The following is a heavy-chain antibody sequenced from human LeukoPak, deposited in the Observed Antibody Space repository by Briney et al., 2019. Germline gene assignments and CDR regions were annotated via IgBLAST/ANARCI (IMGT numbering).Heavy chain of an antibody. J-gene: IGHJ3*02. CDR2: IYSGGTT. CDR3: ARGVTLDAFDI. CDR1: GFTVSSNY. V-gene: IGHV3-53*01. Sequence: PGGSLRLSCAASGFTVSSNYMSWVRQAPGKGLEWVSVIYSGGTTYYADSVKGRFTISRENAKNSLYLQMNSLRAGDTAVYYCARGVTLDAFDIWGQGTMVTVSS. D-gene: IGHD4-23*01.